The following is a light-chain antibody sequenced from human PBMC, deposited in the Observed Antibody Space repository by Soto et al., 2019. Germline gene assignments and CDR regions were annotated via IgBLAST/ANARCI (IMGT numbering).Light chain of an antibody. CDR1: AFTIQY. Sequence: SYELTQPPSVSVSPGQTARITCSGGAFTIQYAYWYQQKPGQAPVLVIYKDSERPSGIPERFSGSSSGTRVTLTISGVQAEDEADYYCQSADSSGIVIFGGGTKLTVL. J-gene: IGLJ2*01. CDR3: QSADSSGIVI. V-gene: IGLV3-25*03. CDR2: KDS.